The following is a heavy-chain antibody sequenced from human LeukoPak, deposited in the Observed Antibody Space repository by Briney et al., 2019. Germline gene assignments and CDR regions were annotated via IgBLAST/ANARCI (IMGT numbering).Heavy chain of an antibody. Sequence: GGSLRLSCATYGFTFVDYGLRWVRRAPGKGLEWLCAINYNGAITDYADSVKGRFTISRDNAKNSLYLRMDSLRAEDTALYYCARDRLGPSFSVSHFDLWGQGTLVTVSS. CDR1: GFTFVDYG. V-gene: IGHV3-20*04. J-gene: IGHJ4*02. D-gene: IGHD3-3*02. CDR3: ARDRLGPSFSVSHFDL. CDR2: INYNGAIT.